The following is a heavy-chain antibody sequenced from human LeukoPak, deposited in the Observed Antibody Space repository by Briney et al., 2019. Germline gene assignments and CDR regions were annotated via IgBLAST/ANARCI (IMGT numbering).Heavy chain of an antibody. J-gene: IGHJ4*02. CDR1: GGSISSGGYY. D-gene: IGHD3-22*01. CDR3: ASAYYYDSSGYYTRGNGFDY. Sequence: SQTLSLTCTVSGGSISSGGYYWSWIRQHPGEGLEWIGYIYYSGSTYYNPSLKSRVTISVDTSKNQFSLKLSSVTAADTAVYYCASAYYYDSSGYYTRGNGFDYWGQGTLVTVSS. CDR2: IYYSGST. V-gene: IGHV4-31*03.